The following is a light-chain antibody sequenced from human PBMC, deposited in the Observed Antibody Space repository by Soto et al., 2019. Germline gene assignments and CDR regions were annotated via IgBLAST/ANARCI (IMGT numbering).Light chain of an antibody. V-gene: IGKV3-15*01. CDR3: QQYGSSPDLIT. J-gene: IGKJ3*01. Sequence: EIVMTQSPATLSVSPGERATLSCRASQSVRSKLAWYQQKPGQPPRLLIYAASTRATGIPVRFSGNGSGTEFTLTISSLQSEDFAVYYCQQYGSSPDLITFGPGTKVDIK. CDR2: AAS. CDR1: QSVRSK.